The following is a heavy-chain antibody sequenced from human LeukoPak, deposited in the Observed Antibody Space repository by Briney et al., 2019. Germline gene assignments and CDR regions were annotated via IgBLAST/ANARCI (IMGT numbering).Heavy chain of an antibody. J-gene: IGHJ4*02. Sequence: GASVKVSCKASGYTFTSYGINWVRQATGQGLEWMGWMNPNSGNTGYAQKFQGRVTMTRNTSISTAYMELSSLRSEDTAVYYCARGGIVATISSYWGQGTLVTVSS. V-gene: IGHV1-8*02. CDR1: GYTFTSYG. CDR2: MNPNSGNT. D-gene: IGHD5-12*01. CDR3: ARGGIVATISSY.